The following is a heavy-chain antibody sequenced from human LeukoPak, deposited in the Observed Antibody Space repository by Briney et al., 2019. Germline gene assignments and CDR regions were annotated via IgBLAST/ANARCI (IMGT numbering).Heavy chain of an antibody. Sequence: SETLSLTCTVSGGSISGSSYYWGWIRQPPGKGLEWIGSIYHSGSTYYNPSLKSRVTISVDRSKNQFSLKLSSVTAADTAVYYCARGPTTVVTPDWFDPWGQGTLVTVSS. D-gene: IGHD4-23*01. CDR3: ARGPTTVVTPDWFDP. J-gene: IGHJ5*02. V-gene: IGHV4-39*07. CDR2: IYHSGST. CDR1: GGSISGSSYY.